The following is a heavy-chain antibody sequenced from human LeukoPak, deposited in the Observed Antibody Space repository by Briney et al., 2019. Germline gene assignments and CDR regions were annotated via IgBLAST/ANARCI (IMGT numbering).Heavy chain of an antibody. CDR3: ARGRVPAATYNWFDP. J-gene: IGHJ5*02. CDR1: GGTFSSYA. D-gene: IGHD2-2*01. CDR2: IIPIFGTA. Sequence: SVKVSCKASGGTFSSYAISWVRQAPGQGLKWMGGIIPIFGTANYAQKFQGRVTITADESTSTAYMELSSLRSEDTAVYYCARGRVPAATYNWFDPWGQGTLVTVSS. V-gene: IGHV1-69*01.